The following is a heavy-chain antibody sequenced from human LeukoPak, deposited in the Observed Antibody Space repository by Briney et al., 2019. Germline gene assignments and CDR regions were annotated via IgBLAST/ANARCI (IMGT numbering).Heavy chain of an antibody. V-gene: IGHV3-48*01. CDR3: ARDLVLRFLVFQH. CDR1: GFTFSSYS. CDR2: ISSSSSTI. J-gene: IGHJ1*01. Sequence: PGGSLRLSCAASGFTFSSYSMNWVCQAPGKGLEWVSYISSSSSTIYYADSVKGRFIISRDNAKNSLYLQMNSLRAEDTAVYYCARDLVLRFLVFQHWGQGTLVTVSS. D-gene: IGHD3-3*01.